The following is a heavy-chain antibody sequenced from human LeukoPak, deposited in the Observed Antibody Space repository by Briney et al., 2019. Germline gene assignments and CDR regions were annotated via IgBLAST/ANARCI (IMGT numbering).Heavy chain of an antibody. CDR2: IYTSGST. V-gene: IGHV4-61*02. CDR3: ARDIEMATTNGAFDI. CDR1: GGSISTGSYY. D-gene: IGHD5-24*01. Sequence: SETLSLTCTVSGGSISTGSYYSSWIRQPAGKGLEWIGRIYTSGSTNYNPSLKSRVTISVDTSKNQFFLKLSSVTAADTAVYYCARDIEMATTNGAFDIWGQGTMVTVSS. J-gene: IGHJ3*02.